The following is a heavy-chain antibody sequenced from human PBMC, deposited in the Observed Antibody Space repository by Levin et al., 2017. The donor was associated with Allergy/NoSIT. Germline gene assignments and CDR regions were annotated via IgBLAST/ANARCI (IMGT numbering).Heavy chain of an antibody. CDR3: VRGRVHATLGYYYYGLDV. CDR1: GFTFSDFW. CDR2: IDSDGRTT. V-gene: IGHV3-74*01. Sequence: GESLKISCAASGFTFSDFWMHWVRQVPGKGLVWVSRIDSDGRTTNYAGSVRGRFTISRDNANKTLYLQMNSLRDEDTAIYYCVRGRVHATLGYYYYGLDVWGQGTTVTVSS. D-gene: IGHD3-16*01. J-gene: IGHJ6*02.